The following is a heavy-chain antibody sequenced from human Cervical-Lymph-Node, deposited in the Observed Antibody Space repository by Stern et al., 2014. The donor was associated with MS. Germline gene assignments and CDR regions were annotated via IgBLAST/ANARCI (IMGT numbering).Heavy chain of an antibody. V-gene: IGHV3-33*01. Sequence: DQLVESGGGVVQPGRSLRLSCAASGFTFSSYGMHWVRQAPGKGLEWVAVLWYDGSNKYYADSVKGRFTISRDNFKNTQYLQMNSLRAEDTAVYYCARSSSPSPYYYYGMDVWGQGTTVTVSS. CDR3: ARSSSPSPYYYYGMDV. CDR2: LWYDGSNK. J-gene: IGHJ6*02. CDR1: GFTFSSYG. D-gene: IGHD6-13*01.